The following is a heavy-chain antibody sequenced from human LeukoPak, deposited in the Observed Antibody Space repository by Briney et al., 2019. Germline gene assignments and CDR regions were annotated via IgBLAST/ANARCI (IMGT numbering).Heavy chain of an antibody. Sequence: SVKVSCKASGCTFSSYAISWVRQAPGQGLEWMGGIIPIFGTANYAQKFQGRVTITTDESTSTAYMELSSLGSEDTAVYYCAREVVGATLNWFDPWGQGTLVTVSS. D-gene: IGHD1-26*01. V-gene: IGHV1-69*05. CDR3: AREVVGATLNWFDP. CDR1: GCTFSSYA. CDR2: IIPIFGTA. J-gene: IGHJ5*02.